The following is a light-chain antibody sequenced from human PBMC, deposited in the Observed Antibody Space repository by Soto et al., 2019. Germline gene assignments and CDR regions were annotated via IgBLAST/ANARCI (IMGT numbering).Light chain of an antibody. J-gene: IGKJ1*01. CDR1: QSVNSY. V-gene: IGKV3-11*01. Sequence: EIVLTQSPATLSLSPGERATLSCRASQSVNSYLAWYQQKPGQAPRLPIYDASNRATGIPARFSGSGSGTDFTLTISSLEPEDFAVYYCQQRSNWPPWTFGQGTKVEVK. CDR2: DAS. CDR3: QQRSNWPPWT.